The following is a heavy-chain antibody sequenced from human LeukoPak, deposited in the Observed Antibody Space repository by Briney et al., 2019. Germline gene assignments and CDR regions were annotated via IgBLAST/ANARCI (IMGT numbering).Heavy chain of an antibody. J-gene: IGHJ3*02. V-gene: IGHV1-18*01. CDR1: GYTFTSYG. D-gene: IGHD3-3*01. CDR2: ISAYNGNT. Sequence: ASVKVSCKASGYTFTSYGFTWVRQAPGQGLEWMGRISAYNGNTNYAQKLQGRVTMTTDTSTSTAYMELRSLRSDDTAVYYCAKGDYDFWSGYSHAFDIWGQGTMVTVSS. CDR3: AKGDYDFWSGYSHAFDI.